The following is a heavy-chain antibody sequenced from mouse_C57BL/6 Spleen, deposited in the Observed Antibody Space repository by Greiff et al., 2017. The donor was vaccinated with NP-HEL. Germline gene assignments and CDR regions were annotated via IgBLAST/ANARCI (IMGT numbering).Heavy chain of an antibody. V-gene: IGHV5-4*03. Sequence: EVKLVESGGGLVKPGGSLKLSCAASGFTFSSYAMSWVRQTPEKRLEWVATISDGGSYTYYPDNVKGRFTISRDNAKNNLYLQMSHLKSEDTAMYYCALRRDNFDDWGQGTTLTVSS. CDR2: ISDGGSYT. J-gene: IGHJ2*01. CDR1: GFTFSSYA. CDR3: ALRRDNFDD.